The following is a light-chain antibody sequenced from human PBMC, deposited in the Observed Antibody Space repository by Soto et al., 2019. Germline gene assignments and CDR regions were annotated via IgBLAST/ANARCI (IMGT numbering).Light chain of an antibody. CDR1: QSVATN. CDR3: QHFGGTTFT. Sequence: EIVMTQSPATLSVSPWERATLSCRASQSVATNLAWYQQKPGQPPRLLIYGASTRDTGIPARFSGSGSGTEFTLTISRLEPGDFAVYYCQHFGGTTFTFGQGTRLEIK. CDR2: GAS. J-gene: IGKJ5*01. V-gene: IGKV3-15*01.